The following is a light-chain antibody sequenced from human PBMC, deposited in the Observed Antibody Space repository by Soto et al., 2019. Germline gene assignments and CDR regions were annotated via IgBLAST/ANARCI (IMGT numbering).Light chain of an antibody. J-gene: IGKJ4*01. V-gene: IGKV4-1*01. Sequence: DIVMTQSPDSLAVSLGERATINCKSSQAVSYSSDNKNYLAWYQQKPGQPPKLLIYWASTRESGVPDRFTGSGSGTDFTLTISSLQAEDVAVYYCQQYYSSLLTFGRGTKVEIK. CDR2: WAS. CDR1: QAVSYSSDNKNY. CDR3: QQYYSSLLT.